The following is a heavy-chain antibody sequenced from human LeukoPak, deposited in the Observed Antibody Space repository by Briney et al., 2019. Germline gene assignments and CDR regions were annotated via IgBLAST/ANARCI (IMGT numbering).Heavy chain of an antibody. CDR2: INPSGGST. CDR1: GYTFTSYY. Sequence: ASVKVSCKASGYTFTSYYMHWVRQAPGQGLEWMGIINPSGGSTSYAQKFQGRVTMTRDTSTSTVYMELSSLRSEDTAVYYCAKHQRVTRGPYYYYMDVWGKGTTVTVSS. V-gene: IGHV1-46*01. D-gene: IGHD4-17*01. CDR3: AKHQRVTRGPYYYYMDV. J-gene: IGHJ6*03.